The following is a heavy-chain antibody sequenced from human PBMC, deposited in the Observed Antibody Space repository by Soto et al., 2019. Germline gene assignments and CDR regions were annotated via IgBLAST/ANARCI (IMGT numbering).Heavy chain of an antibody. CDR2: ISYDGSNK. CDR1: GFTFSSYG. CDR3: AKAKDVAVAGLIFDY. V-gene: IGHV3-30*18. J-gene: IGHJ4*02. Sequence: QVQLVESGGGVVQPGRSLRLSCAASGFTFSSYGIHWVRQAPGKGLEWVAVISYDGSNKYYADSVKGRFTVSRDNSKNTLSLQMNSLRAEDTAVYYSAKAKDVAVAGLIFDYWGQGTLVTVSS. D-gene: IGHD6-19*01.